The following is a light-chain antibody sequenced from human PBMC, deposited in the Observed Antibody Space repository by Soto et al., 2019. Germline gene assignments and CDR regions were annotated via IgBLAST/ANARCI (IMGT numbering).Light chain of an antibody. J-gene: IGKJ3*01. CDR1: QSVSTTS. Sequence: EIVLTQSPGTLSLSPGERVTLSCRASQSVSTTSLAWYQQKPGQAPRLLFYGASSRATGIPARFRGSGSGTDFTLTISRLEPEDFAVYYCQQYGSFPLTFGPGTKVEIK. V-gene: IGKV3-20*01. CDR2: GAS. CDR3: QQYGSFPLT.